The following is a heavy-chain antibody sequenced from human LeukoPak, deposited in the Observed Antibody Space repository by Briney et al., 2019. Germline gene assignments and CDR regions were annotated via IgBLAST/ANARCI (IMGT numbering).Heavy chain of an antibody. D-gene: IGHD5-18*01. V-gene: IGHV5-51*01. Sequence: GESLKISCKGSGYSFTSYWIGWVRQMPGKGLEWMGIIYPGDSDTRYSPSFQGRVTISADKSISTAYLQWSSLKASDTAMHYCARSRGYSYGSWHYYYGMDVWGQGTTVTVSS. CDR1: GYSFTSYW. CDR3: ARSRGYSYGSWHYYYGMDV. CDR2: IYPGDSDT. J-gene: IGHJ6*02.